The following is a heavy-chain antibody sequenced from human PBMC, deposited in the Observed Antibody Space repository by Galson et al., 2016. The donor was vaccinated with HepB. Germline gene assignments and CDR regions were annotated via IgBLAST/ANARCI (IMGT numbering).Heavy chain of an antibody. CDR2: ISTYSGNT. D-gene: IGHD2/OR15-2a*01. CDR3: ARDVQYRFDS. CDR1: GYTFTTSG. V-gene: IGHV1-18*01. J-gene: IGHJ4*02. Sequence: SVKVSCKASGYTFTTSGISWVRRAPGQGLEWMGWISTYSGNTKYAQKFQGGLTLTTDSSTTTAYMELRSLRFDDTALYYCARDVQYRFDSWGQGTLVTVSP.